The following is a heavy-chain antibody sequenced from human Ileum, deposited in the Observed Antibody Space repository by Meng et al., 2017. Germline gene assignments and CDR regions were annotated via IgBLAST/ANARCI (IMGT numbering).Heavy chain of an antibody. Sequence: GESLKISCAASGVTFSSYEMNWVRQAPGKGLEWVSYISSSGSTIYYADSVKGRFTISRDNAKNSLYLQMNCLRAEDTTVYYCARGGPYYYGSESYVHFQHWGQGTLVTVSS. J-gene: IGHJ1*01. D-gene: IGHD3-10*01. CDR1: GVTFSSYE. CDR2: ISSSGSTI. CDR3: ARGGPYYYGSESYVHFQH. V-gene: IGHV3-48*03.